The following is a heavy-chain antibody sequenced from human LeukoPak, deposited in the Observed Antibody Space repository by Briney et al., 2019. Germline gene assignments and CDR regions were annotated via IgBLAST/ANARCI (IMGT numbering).Heavy chain of an antibody. Sequence: ASVKVSCKASGGTFSSYAISWVRQAPGQGLEWMGGIIPIFGTANYAQKFQGRVTITADESTSTAYMELSSLRSEDTAVYYCAGDATTANQDYYYGMDVWGQGTTVTVSS. CDR3: AGDATTANQDYYYGMDV. CDR2: IIPIFGTA. CDR1: GGTFSSYA. D-gene: IGHD4-11*01. J-gene: IGHJ6*02. V-gene: IGHV1-69*13.